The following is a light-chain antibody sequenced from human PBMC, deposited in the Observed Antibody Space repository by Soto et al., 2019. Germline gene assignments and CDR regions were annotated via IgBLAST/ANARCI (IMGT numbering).Light chain of an antibody. CDR3: QQSYSSPYT. J-gene: IGKJ2*01. V-gene: IGKV1-39*01. Sequence: DIQLTQSPSSLSASVGDRVTITCRASHSISTYLNWYQQKPGKAPSLLIYTTSRLQSGVPSRFSGSGSGTDFPLTIGGLQPADFAIYYCQQSYSSPYTFGLGTKVQIK. CDR2: TTS. CDR1: HSISTY.